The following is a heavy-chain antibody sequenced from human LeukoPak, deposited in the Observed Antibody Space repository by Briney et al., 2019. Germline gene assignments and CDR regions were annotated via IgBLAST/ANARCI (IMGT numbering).Heavy chain of an antibody. CDR2: INPNSGGT. CDR1: GYTFTGYY. Sequence: VASVKVSCKASGYTFTGYYMHWVRQAPGQGLEWMGWINPNSGGTSYAQKLQGRVTVTRDTSISTAHMELSSLRSDDTAVYYCVRGIAAPNYFDYWGQGTLVTVSS. CDR3: VRGIAAPNYFDY. V-gene: IGHV1-2*02. J-gene: IGHJ4*02. D-gene: IGHD6-13*01.